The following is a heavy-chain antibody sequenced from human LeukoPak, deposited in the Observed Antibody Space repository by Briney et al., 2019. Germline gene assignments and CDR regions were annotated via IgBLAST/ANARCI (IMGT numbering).Heavy chain of an antibody. D-gene: IGHD6-13*01. CDR2: ISSSSSTI. J-gene: IGHJ4*02. CDR1: GFTFSSYS. V-gene: IGHV3-48*01. CDR3: EAAADYFDY. Sequence: GGSLRLSCAASGFTFSSYSMNWVRQAPGKGLEWVSYISSSSSTIYYADSVKGRFTISRDNAKNSLYLQMNSLRAEDTAVYYCEAAADYFDYWGQGTLVTVSS.